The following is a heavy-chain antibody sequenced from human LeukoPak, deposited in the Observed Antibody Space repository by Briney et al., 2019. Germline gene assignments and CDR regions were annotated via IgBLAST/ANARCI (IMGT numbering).Heavy chain of an antibody. D-gene: IGHD6-13*01. J-gene: IGHJ6*02. V-gene: IGHV3-74*01. Sequence: GGSLRLSCAASGFTFSSYWMHWVRHAPGKGLVWVSRINSDGSSTSYADSVKGRFTISRDNAKNTLYLQMNSLRAEDTAVYYCARELEEYSSSWYGYYYYGMDVWGQGTTVTVSS. CDR1: GFTFSSYW. CDR3: ARELEEYSSSWYGYYYYGMDV. CDR2: INSDGSST.